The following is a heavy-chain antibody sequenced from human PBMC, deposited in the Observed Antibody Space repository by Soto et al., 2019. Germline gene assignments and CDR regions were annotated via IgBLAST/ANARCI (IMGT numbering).Heavy chain of an antibody. D-gene: IGHD2-15*01. CDR3: GREHCSGGSCYSLSDNWFDP. V-gene: IGHV1-18*01. J-gene: IGHJ5*02. CDR2: ISAYNGST. CDR1: GYTFTSYG. Sequence: ASVKVSCKASGYTFTSYGISWVRQAPGQGLEWMGWISAYNGSTNYAQKIQGRVTMTTDTSTSTAYMELSSLRSEDTAVYYCGREHCSGGSCYSLSDNWFDPWGQGTLVTVSS.